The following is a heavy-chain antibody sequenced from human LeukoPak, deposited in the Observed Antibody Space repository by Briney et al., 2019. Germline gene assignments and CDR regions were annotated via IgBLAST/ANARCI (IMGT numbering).Heavy chain of an antibody. V-gene: IGHV1-69*04. CDR3: ARREYYDFWSGYYPKVGDYYYYYGMDV. D-gene: IGHD3-3*01. CDR2: IIPILGIA. J-gene: IGHJ6*02. Sequence: SVKVSFKASGGTFSSYAISWVRQAPGQGLEWMGRIIPILGIANYAQKFQGRVTITADKSTSTAYMELSSLRSEDTAVYYCARREYYDFWSGYYPKVGDYYYYYGMDVWGQGTTVTVSS. CDR1: GGTFSSYA.